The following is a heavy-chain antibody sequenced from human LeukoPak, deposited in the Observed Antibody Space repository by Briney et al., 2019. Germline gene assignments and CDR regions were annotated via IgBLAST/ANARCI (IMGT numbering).Heavy chain of an antibody. CDR3: ARVAYCGGDCYSFDY. Sequence: SETLSLTCTVSGGSIRGYYWSWIRQPPGKGLEWIAYIYYSGSTNYNPSLKSRVTISVDTSKKQFSLKLSSVTAADTAVYYCARVAYCGGDCYSFDYWGQGTLVTVSS. D-gene: IGHD2-21*02. CDR1: GGSIRGYY. CDR2: IYYSGST. V-gene: IGHV4-59*01. J-gene: IGHJ4*02.